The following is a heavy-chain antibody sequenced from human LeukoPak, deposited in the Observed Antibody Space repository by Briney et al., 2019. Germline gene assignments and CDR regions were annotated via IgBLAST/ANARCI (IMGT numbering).Heavy chain of an antibody. CDR2: IYTSGTT. V-gene: IGHV4-4*09. Sequence: SETLSLTCTVSGGSISSYYWSWIRQPPGKGLEWIGYIYTSGTTNYNPSLKSRVTISVDTSKNQFSLKLSSVTAADTAVYYCARPPCSGTGCWNLLDYWGQGTQVTVTS. D-gene: IGHD2-2*01. CDR1: GGSISSYY. J-gene: IGHJ4*02. CDR3: ARPPCSGTGCWNLLDY.